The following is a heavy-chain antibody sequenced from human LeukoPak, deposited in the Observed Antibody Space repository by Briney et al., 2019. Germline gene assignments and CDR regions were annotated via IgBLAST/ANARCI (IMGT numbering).Heavy chain of an antibody. Sequence: ASVKVSCKASGYTFTSYYMHWVRQAPGQGLEWMGIINPSGGSTSYAQKFQGRVTMTRDMSTSTVYMELSSLRSEDTAVYYCARVVRFGGGYYYMDVWGKGTTVTISS. CDR2: INPSGGST. J-gene: IGHJ6*03. D-gene: IGHD3-10*01. V-gene: IGHV1-46*01. CDR1: GYTFTSYY. CDR3: ARVVRFGGGYYYMDV.